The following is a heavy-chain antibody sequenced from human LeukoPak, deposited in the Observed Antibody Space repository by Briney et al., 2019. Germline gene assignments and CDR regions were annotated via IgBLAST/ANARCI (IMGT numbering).Heavy chain of an antibody. CDR2: IYTRGSI. J-gene: IGHJ5*02. Sequence: ASQTLSLTCTVSGGSISSGSYYWSWIRQPAGKGLEWIGRIYTRGSIDYNPSLKSRVTVSLDTSKNQFSLKLSSVTAADTAVYYCARTTWPTNRFDPWGQGTLVTVSS. CDR3: ARTTWPTNRFDP. V-gene: IGHV4-61*02. CDR1: GGSISSGSYY. D-gene: IGHD2/OR15-2a*01.